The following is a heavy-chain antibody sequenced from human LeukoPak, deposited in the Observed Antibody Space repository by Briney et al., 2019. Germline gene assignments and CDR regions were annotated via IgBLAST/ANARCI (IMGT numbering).Heavy chain of an antibody. Sequence: SETLSLTCTVCGGCISSSSYYWGWIRQPPGKGREWIGSIYYSGSTYYNPSLKSRLTISVDTSKNQFSLKLSSVTAADTAVYYCARDRRGPFDYWGRGTLVTVTS. CDR3: ARDRRGPFDY. CDR1: GGCISSSSYY. CDR2: IYYSGST. V-gene: IGHV4-39*07. J-gene: IGHJ4*02.